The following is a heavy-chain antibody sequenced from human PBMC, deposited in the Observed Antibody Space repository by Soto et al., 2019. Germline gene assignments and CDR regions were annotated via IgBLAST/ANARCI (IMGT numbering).Heavy chain of an antibody. CDR2: IYRGGST. D-gene: IGHD1-20*01. CDR3: ARVGFNWNDDYYGMDV. Sequence: PSETLSLTCGVSGGSISSDNWWSWVRQPPGKGLEWIGEIYRGGSTNSNPSLKSRVTISVDTSKNQFSLKLSSVTAADTAVYYCARVGFNWNDDYYGMDVWGQGTTVTVSS. V-gene: IGHV4-4*02. CDR1: GGSISSDNW. J-gene: IGHJ6*02.